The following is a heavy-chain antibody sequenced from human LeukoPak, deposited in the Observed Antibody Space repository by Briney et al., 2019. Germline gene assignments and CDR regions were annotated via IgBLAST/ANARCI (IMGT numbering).Heavy chain of an antibody. CDR2: VTLSTGDI. D-gene: IGHD6-13*01. V-gene: IGHV1-2*02. J-gene: IGHJ5*01. Sequence: DSVEVSCKAPGYTFTEYYLHWLRQAPGQGLEWMGWVTLSTGDIYYPQNFQGRVTMTRDTSISTAYMQLDSLKSDDTAVYYCARDIAPSGSWWFDSWGQGTLVTVSS. CDR1: GYTFTEYY. CDR3: ARDIAPSGSWWFDS.